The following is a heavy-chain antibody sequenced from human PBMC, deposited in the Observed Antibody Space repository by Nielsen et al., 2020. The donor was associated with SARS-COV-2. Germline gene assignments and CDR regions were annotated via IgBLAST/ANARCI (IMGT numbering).Heavy chain of an antibody. CDR2: ISGSGGTT. D-gene: IGHD3-16*02. CDR1: GFTFSSYA. CDR3: AKDYPMSH. Sequence: GESLKISCAASGFTFSSYAMSWVRQAPGKGLEWVSTISGSGGTTYYADSVKGRFTISRDNSKNTLYLQMNSLRPEDTAAYYCAKDYPMSHWGQGTLVTVSS. J-gene: IGHJ4*02. V-gene: IGHV3-23*01.